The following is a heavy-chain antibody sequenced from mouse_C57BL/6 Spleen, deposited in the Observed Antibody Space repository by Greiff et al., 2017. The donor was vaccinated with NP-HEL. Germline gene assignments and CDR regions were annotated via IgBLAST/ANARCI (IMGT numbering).Heavy chain of an antibody. CDR2: CHPNSGST. Sequence: QVQLQQSGAELVKPGASVKLSFKPSGYTFTSYWMHWVKQRPGQGLEWIGMCHPNSGSTTYNEKFKSKATLTVDKSSSTAYMQLSSLTSEDSAVYYCARWDYGSSYDYYAMDYWGQGTSVTVSS. CDR3: ARWDYGSSYDYYAMDY. CDR1: GYTFTSYW. D-gene: IGHD1-1*01. V-gene: IGHV1-64*01. J-gene: IGHJ4*01.